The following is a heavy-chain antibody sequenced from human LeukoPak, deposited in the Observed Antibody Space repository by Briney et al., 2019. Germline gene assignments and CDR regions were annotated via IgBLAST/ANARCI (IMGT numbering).Heavy chain of an antibody. V-gene: IGHV3-23*01. J-gene: IGHJ4*02. Sequence: GGSLRLSCAASGFTVTDYAMTWVRQAPGKGLEWVSSISASGGMTYYADSVKGRFTVSRDNSKNSLYLQMNSLTAADTAIYYCAKDRSIGTYYTFDHWGQGTLVTVSS. CDR1: GFTVTDYA. D-gene: IGHD1-26*01. CDR3: AKDRSIGTYYTFDH. CDR2: ISASGGMT.